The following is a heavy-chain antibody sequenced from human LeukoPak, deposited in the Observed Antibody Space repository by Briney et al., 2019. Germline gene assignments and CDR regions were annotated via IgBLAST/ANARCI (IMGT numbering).Heavy chain of an antibody. CDR1: GYSFTSYW. J-gene: IGHJ3*02. D-gene: IGHD5-24*01. V-gene: IGHV5-51*01. CDR2: IYPGDSDT. Sequence: GESLKISCKGSGYSFTSYWIGWVRQMPGKGLEWMGIIYPGDSDTRYSPSFQGQVTISADKSISTAYLQWSSLKASDTAMYYCASPSRDGYNENDAFDIWGQGTMVTVSS. CDR3: ASPSRDGYNENDAFDI.